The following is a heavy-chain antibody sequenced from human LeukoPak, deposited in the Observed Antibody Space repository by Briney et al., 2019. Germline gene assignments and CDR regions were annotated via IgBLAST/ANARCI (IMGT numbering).Heavy chain of an antibody. D-gene: IGHD4-17*01. CDR1: GGSISSGGYY. J-gene: IGHJ3*02. CDR3: AREVLDYGAFDI. CDR2: IYYSGST. V-gene: IGHV4-31*03. Sequence: SETLSLTCTVSGGSISSGGYYWSWIRQHPGKGLEWIGYIYYSGSTYYNPSLKSRVTISVDTSKNQFSLKLSSVTAADTAVYYCAREVLDYGAFDIWGQGTMVTVSS.